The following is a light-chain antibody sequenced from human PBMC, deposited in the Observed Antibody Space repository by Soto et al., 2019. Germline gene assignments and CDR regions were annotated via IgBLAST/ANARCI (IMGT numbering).Light chain of an antibody. J-gene: IGLJ3*02. CDR2: EVS. Sequence: QSALTQPPSASGSAGQSITISCTGTIRDVGAYNLVSWYQQHPGKAPKLIIYEVSNRPSGISSRFSGSRSGNTASLTISGLPSEDEGDYYCRAYTGSSTLVFGGGTKLTVL. CDR1: IRDVGAYNL. CDR3: RAYTGSSTLV. V-gene: IGLV2-14*01.